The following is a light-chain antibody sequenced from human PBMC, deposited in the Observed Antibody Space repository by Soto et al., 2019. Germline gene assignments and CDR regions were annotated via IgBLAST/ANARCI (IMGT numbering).Light chain of an antibody. J-gene: IGLJ3*02. Sequence: QLVLTQSSSASASLGSSVKLTCTLSSGHSHYIIAWHQQQPGKAPRYLIKLEGGGKYSKGSGVPDRFSGSSSGADRYLTISNLQFEDEADYYCETWDSSLGVFGGGTKLTVL. CDR2: LEGGGKY. CDR3: ETWDSSLGV. V-gene: IGLV4-60*02. CDR1: SGHSHYI.